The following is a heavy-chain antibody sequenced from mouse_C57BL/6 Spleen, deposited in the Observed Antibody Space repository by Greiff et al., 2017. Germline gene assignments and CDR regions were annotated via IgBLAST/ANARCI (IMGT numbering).Heavy chain of an antibody. CDR2: IYPGSGST. Sequence: VQLQQSGAELVKPGASVKMSCKASGYTFTSYWITWVKQRPGQGLEWIGDIYPGSGSTNYNEKFKSKATMTVDTSSSTAYMQLSSLTSEDAAVYYCARLGDYDEGAWCAYWGQGTLVTVSA. J-gene: IGHJ3*01. D-gene: IGHD2-4*01. CDR1: GYTFTSYW. CDR3: ARLGDYDEGAWCAY. V-gene: IGHV1-55*01.